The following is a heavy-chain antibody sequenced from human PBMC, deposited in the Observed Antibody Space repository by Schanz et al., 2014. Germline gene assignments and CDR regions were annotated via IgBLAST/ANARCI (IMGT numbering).Heavy chain of an antibody. J-gene: IGHJ4*03. V-gene: IGHV4-4*07. Sequence: QVQLQESGPGLVKPSETLSLTCTVSGGSMSSFYWNWIRQPAGKGLEWIGRISTSGSTNYNPSLRSRVSMSIGTSKTHFSLRLSSLTAADTAVYYCATWRGDDSGGHGQFDYWGQGTTVTVSS. CDR3: ATWRGDDSGGHGQFDY. CDR2: ISTSGST. D-gene: IGHD3-22*01. CDR1: GGSMSSFY.